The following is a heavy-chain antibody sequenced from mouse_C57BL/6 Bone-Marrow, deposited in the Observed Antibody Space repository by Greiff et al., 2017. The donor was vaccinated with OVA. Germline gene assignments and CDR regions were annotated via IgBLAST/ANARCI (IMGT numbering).Heavy chain of an antibody. CDR1: GFTFSSYG. CDR2: LSSGGSYT. D-gene: IGHD1-1*01. J-gene: IGHJ2*01. V-gene: IGHV5-6*01. Sequence: EVKLMESGGDLVKPGGSLKLSCAASGFTFSSYGMSWVRQTPDKRLEWVATLSSGGSYTYYPDSVKGRFTISRDNAKNTLYLQMSSLKSEDTAMYYCARQDYYGNYFDYWGQGTTLTVSS. CDR3: ARQDYYGNYFDY.